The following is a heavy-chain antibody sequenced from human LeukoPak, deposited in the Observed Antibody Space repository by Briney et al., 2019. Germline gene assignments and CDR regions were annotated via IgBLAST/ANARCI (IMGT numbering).Heavy chain of an antibody. D-gene: IGHD3-22*01. CDR1: GFTFSSHG. CDR3: ARADYYETSGPFGY. Sequence: GGSLRLSCAVSGFTFSSHGMNWVRQAPGEGLEWVSFISYNSNYIFYADSVKGRFTISRDNAKNSLYLQMNSLRAEDTAVYYCARADYYETSGPFGYWGQGTLVIVSS. CDR2: ISYNSNYI. V-gene: IGHV3-21*01. J-gene: IGHJ4*02.